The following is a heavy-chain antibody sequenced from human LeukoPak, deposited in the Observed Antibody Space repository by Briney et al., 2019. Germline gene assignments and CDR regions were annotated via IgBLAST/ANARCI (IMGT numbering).Heavy chain of an antibody. D-gene: IGHD3-22*01. V-gene: IGHV4-39*01. Sequence: SETLSLTCTVSGGSISSSSYYWSWIRQPPGKGLEWIGSIYYSGSTYYNPSLKSRVTISVDTSKNQFSLKLSSVTAADTAVYYCASRHYYDSSGRVYWGQGTLVTVSS. CDR2: IYYSGST. CDR1: GGSISSSSYY. CDR3: ASRHYYDSSGRVY. J-gene: IGHJ4*02.